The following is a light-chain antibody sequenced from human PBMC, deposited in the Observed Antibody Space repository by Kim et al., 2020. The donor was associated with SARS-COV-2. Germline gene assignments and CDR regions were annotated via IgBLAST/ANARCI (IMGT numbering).Light chain of an antibody. CDR3: SSYTSSSTLWV. Sequence: TITIASAGTSSAVGGYNYVSLYQQNPGKAPKLMIYDVSNRPSGVSNRFSGSKSGNTASLTISGLQAEDEADYYCSSYTSSSTLWVFGGGTQLTVL. V-gene: IGLV2-14*03. CDR2: DVS. CDR1: SSAVGGYNY. J-gene: IGLJ3*02.